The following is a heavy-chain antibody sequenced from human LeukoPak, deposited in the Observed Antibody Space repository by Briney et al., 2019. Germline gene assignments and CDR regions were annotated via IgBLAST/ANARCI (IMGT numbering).Heavy chain of an antibody. J-gene: IGHJ4*02. D-gene: IGHD3-22*01. Sequence: PGGSLRLSCAASGFPFSSYGMHWVRQAPGKGLEWVAVAYDDGSNKYYADSVKGRFTISKDNSKNTLYVQMNSLRVEDTAVYYCATGGGFYYSHWGQGTLVTVSS. CDR1: GFPFSSYG. CDR2: AYDDGSNK. CDR3: ATGGGFYYSH. V-gene: IGHV3-33*01.